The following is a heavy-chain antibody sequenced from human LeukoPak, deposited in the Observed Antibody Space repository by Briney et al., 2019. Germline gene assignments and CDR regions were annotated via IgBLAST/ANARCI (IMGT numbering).Heavy chain of an antibody. J-gene: IGHJ4*02. CDR2: ISVSGSDT. Sequence: GGSLRLSCAASGFTFNNYAMNWVRQAPGKGLEWVSSISVSGSDTYYPDSVKGRFTISRDNSKNTLYLQMNSLRAEDTTIYYCARVSSGGVCFQSDFWGQGTLVTVSS. V-gene: IGHV3-23*01. D-gene: IGHD2-21*01. CDR3: ARVSSGGVCFQSDF. CDR1: GFTFNNYA.